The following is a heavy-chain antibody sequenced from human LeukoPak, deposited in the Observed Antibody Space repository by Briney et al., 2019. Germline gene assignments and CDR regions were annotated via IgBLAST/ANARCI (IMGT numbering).Heavy chain of an antibody. CDR2: IKDDGSDK. CDR3: ATWDNAWEFAY. J-gene: IGHJ4*02. V-gene: IGHV3-7*05. D-gene: IGHD1-26*01. Sequence: GGSLRLSCAASGFTPSESWMTWVRQAPGKGLEWVAHIKDDGSDKYYVDSVTGRFTISRDNTKNSLFLQMTSLTAEDTAVYYCATWDNAWEFAYWGQGTLVSVSS. CDR1: GFTPSESW.